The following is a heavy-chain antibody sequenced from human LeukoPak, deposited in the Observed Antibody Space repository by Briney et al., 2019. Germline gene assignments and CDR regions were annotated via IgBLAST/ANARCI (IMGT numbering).Heavy chain of an antibody. CDR3: ARDRYDILTGYLGLYMDV. J-gene: IGHJ6*03. Sequence: GGSLRLSCAASGFTFSSYAMHWVRHAPGKGLEWVAVISYDGSDKYYADSVKSRFTISRDNSKNTLYLQMNSLRAEDTAVYYCARDRYDILTGYLGLYMDVWGKGTTVTVSS. D-gene: IGHD3-9*01. CDR1: GFTFSSYA. V-gene: IGHV3-30*01. CDR2: ISYDGSDK.